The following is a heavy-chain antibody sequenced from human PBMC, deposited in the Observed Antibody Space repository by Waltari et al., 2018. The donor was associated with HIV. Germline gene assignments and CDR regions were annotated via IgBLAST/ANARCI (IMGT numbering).Heavy chain of an antibody. Sequence: QVQLQQWGAGLLKPSETLSLTCAVYGGSFSGYYWSWIRQPPGKGLEWIGEINHSGSTNYNPSLKSRVTISVDTSKNQFSLKLSSVTAADTAVYYCARANRNDYGDYGTTYYYYGMDVWGQGTTVTVSS. J-gene: IGHJ6*02. D-gene: IGHD4-17*01. CDR3: ARANRNDYGDYGTTYYYYGMDV. V-gene: IGHV4-34*01. CDR2: INHSGST. CDR1: GGSFSGYY.